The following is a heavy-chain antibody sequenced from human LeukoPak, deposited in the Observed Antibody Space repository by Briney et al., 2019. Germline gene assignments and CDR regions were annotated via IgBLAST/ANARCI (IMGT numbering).Heavy chain of an antibody. CDR2: IHYSGST. J-gene: IGHJ4*02. V-gene: IGHV4-39*01. CDR3: YSMGY. D-gene: IGHD2-15*01. CDR1: GGSISRSTTYY. Sequence: SETLSLTCTVSGGSISRSTTYYWAWVRQPPGKGLERIASIHYSGSTYYNPSLKSRVTIAVDTRNNQFSLRLSSVTAADTAVYYCYSMGYWGQGTLVTVSS.